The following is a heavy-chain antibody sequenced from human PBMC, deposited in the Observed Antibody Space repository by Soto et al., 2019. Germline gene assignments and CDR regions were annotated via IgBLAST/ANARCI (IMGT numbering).Heavy chain of an antibody. D-gene: IGHD2-21*02. CDR2: IWYDGSNK. Sequence: QVQLVESGGGVVQPGWSLRLSCAASGFTFSTYGMHWVRQAPGKGLEWVAVIWYDGSNKYYADSVKGRFTISRDNSKNTLNLQMNSLRAEDTAVYYCARGWYCGGDCYEWYFDLWGRGTLVTVSS. CDR3: ARGWYCGGDCYEWYFDL. J-gene: IGHJ2*01. V-gene: IGHV3-33*01. CDR1: GFTFSTYG.